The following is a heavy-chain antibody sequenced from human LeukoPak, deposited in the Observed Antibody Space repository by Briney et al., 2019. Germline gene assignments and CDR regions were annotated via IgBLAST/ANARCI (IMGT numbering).Heavy chain of an antibody. V-gene: IGHV3-74*01. D-gene: IGHD6-19*01. Sequence: PGGSLRLSCAASGFTFSNYWMHWFRQAPGKGLVWVSRINSDARSTSYADSVKGRFTISRDNAKNTLYLQMNSLRAEDTAVYYCARGADTGYSSDSWGQGTLVTVSS. CDR3: ARGADTGYSSDS. CDR2: INSDARST. J-gene: IGHJ5*02. CDR1: GFTFSNYW.